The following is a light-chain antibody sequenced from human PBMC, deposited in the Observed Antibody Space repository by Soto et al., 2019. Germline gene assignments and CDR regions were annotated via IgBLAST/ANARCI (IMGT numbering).Light chain of an antibody. J-gene: IGKJ4*01. CDR3: QQCQSVPYT. Sequence: DIVMTQSPDSLAVSLGERATINCKSSQSVSYSSNNKHYLAWYQQKAGQPRKLLICSASIRESGVPDRFSGSGSGTDFTLTISTLQAEDVAVYCCQQCQSVPYTFGGGTKVELK. CDR1: QSVSYSSNNKHY. V-gene: IGKV4-1*01. CDR2: SAS.